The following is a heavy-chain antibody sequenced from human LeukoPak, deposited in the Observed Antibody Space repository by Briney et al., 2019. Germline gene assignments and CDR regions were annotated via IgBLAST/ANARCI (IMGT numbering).Heavy chain of an antibody. V-gene: IGHV3-64D*09. Sequence: GGSLRLSCSASGFTFSSYAMHWVRQAPGKGLEYVSAISSNGGSTYYADSVKGRFTISRDNSKNTLYLQMSSLRAEDTAVYYCVKAPGIAAAGTHMDVWGQGTTVTVSS. D-gene: IGHD6-13*01. CDR2: ISSNGGST. J-gene: IGHJ6*02. CDR3: VKAPGIAAAGTHMDV. CDR1: GFTFSSYA.